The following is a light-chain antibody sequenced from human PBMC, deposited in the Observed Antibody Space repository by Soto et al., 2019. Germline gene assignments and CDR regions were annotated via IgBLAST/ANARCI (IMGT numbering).Light chain of an antibody. CDR1: QSVSNY. J-gene: IGKJ4*01. V-gene: IGKV1-39*01. CDR3: QQSYSSPLT. CDR2: AAS. Sequence: DIQMTQPPFSLSASVGDRITITCRASQSVSNYLNWYQHKPGKAPSLLIYAASTLQSGVPSRFSGSGSGTDFALTISSLQPDDFATYFCQQSYSSPLTFGGGTKIEIK.